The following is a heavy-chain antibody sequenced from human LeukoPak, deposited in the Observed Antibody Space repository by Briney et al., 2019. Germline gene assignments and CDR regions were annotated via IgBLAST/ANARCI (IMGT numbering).Heavy chain of an antibody. V-gene: IGHV4-38-2*02. Sequence: SETLSLTCTVSGYSISSGFYWGWIRQPPGKGLEWIGTIHRGGSTSYNPSHKSRVTISVDTSKNQFSLNLSSVTVADTAIYYCARVYIYGRSYFDYWGQGTLVTVSS. D-gene: IGHD5-18*01. CDR3: ARVYIYGRSYFDY. CDR1: GYSISSGFY. J-gene: IGHJ4*02. CDR2: IHRGGST.